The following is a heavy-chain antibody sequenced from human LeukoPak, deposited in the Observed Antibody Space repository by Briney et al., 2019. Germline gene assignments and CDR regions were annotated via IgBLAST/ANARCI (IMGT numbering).Heavy chain of an antibody. V-gene: IGHV1-18*04. CDR2: ISAYNGNT. CDR1: GYTFTSYG. CDR3: ARELNRYFDWLLHLDY. J-gene: IGHJ4*02. Sequence: ASVKVSCKASGYTFTSYGISWVRQAPGQGLEWMGWISAYNGNTNYAQKFQGRVTMTTDTSTSTAYMELRSLRSDDTAVYYCARELNRYFDWLLHLDYWGQGTLVTVSS. D-gene: IGHD3-9*01.